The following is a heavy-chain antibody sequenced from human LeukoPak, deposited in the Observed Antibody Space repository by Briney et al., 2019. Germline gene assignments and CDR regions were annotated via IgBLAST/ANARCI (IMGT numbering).Heavy chain of an antibody. Sequence: GGSLRLSCAASGFTFSSYSMNWVRQAPGKGLEWVSYISSSSSTIYYADSVKGRFTISRDNAKNSLYLQMNSLRAEDTAVYYCARDPGLVAGTPYYYYGMDVWGQGTTVTVSS. J-gene: IGHJ6*02. D-gene: IGHD6-19*01. CDR3: ARDPGLVAGTPYYYYGMDV. CDR1: GFTFSSYS. V-gene: IGHV3-48*04. CDR2: ISSSSSTI.